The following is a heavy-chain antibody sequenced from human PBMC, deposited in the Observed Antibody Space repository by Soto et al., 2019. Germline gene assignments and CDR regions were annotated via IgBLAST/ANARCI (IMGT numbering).Heavy chain of an antibody. V-gene: IGHV1-2*04. CDR1: GYTFTGYY. CDR3: ARDGTRGDYGDI. J-gene: IGHJ4*02. D-gene: IGHD2-2*01. CDR2: INPNSGGP. Sequence: QVQLVQSGAEVKKPGASVKVSCKASGYTFTGYYMHWVRQAPGQGLEWMGWINPNSGGPNYAQKFQGWVTMTRDTSISTAYMELSRLRSDDTAVYYCARDGTRGDYGDIWGQGTLVTVSS.